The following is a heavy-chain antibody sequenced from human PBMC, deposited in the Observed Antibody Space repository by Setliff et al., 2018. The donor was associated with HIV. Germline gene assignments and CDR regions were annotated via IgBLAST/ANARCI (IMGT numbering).Heavy chain of an antibody. Sequence: GGSLRLSCAASGFNFNDYGMHWVRQAPGKGLEWVAFIRYDGSNEHYADSVKGRFTISRDNSKNTLALQMTSLRVEDTAAYYCAKDYFSGYDFRYFFDYWGQGALVTSPQ. V-gene: IGHV3-30*02. CDR3: AKDYFSGYDFRYFFDY. CDR1: GFNFNDYG. J-gene: IGHJ4*02. D-gene: IGHD5-12*01. CDR2: IRYDGSNE.